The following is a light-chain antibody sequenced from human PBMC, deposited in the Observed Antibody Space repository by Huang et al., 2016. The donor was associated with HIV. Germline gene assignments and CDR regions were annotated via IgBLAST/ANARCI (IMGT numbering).Light chain of an antibody. CDR3: LQHKAFYLPT. CDR2: AVS. CDR1: QDIFNY. V-gene: IGKV1-17*03. J-gene: IGKJ1*01. Sequence: DIQMTQSPSAMSASVGDRVTITCRTNQDIFNYLAWFQQKPGRAPKRLIYAVSSLQSGVPSRFSGSGSGTEFTLTINNLQPEDFATYYCLQHKAFYLPTFGQGTQVE.